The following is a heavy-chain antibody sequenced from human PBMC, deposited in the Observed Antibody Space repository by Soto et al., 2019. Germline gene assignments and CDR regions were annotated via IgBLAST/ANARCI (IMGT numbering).Heavy chain of an antibody. CDR3: ARVGCSSTSCYHYYYYGMDV. Sequence: ASVKVSCKAAGYTFTGYYMHWVRQAPGEGLEGMGWINPNSGGTNYAQKFQGRVTMTGDTSISTAYMELSRLRSDDTAVYYCARVGCSSTSCYHYYYYGMDVWGQGTTVTVSS. CDR2: INPNSGGT. D-gene: IGHD2-2*01. CDR1: GYTFTGYY. J-gene: IGHJ6*02. V-gene: IGHV1-2*02.